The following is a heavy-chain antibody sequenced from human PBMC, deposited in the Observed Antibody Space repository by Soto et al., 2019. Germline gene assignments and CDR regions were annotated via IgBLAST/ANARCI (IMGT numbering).Heavy chain of an antibody. CDR1: GVSISGYS. CDR3: ARESGDIWSYEAX. J-gene: IGHJ5*02. V-gene: IGHV4-4*07. CDR2: IDDSCNI. D-gene: IGHD1-7*01. Sequence: LSLTCTVAGVSISGYSWSWSRQSGGKGLEWIGRIDDSCNIRFNPSLKSRLTMSVDTSNNQFSLNPMSVTAADTAVYYCARESGDIWSYEAXWGQVTQFTVSX.